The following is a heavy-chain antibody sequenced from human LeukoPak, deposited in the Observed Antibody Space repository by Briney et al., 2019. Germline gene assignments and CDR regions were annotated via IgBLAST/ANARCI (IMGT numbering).Heavy chain of an antibody. CDR1: GGSISFYY. V-gene: IGHV4-59*01. CDR3: ARDKPLTLGTTHHYYGMDV. D-gene: IGHD1-7*01. CDR2: IYYSGST. Sequence: SETLSLTCTVSGGSISFYYWRWIRQPPGKGLEWIGYIYYSGSTNYNPSLKSRVTISVDTSKNQFSLKLSSVTAADTAVYYCARDKPLTLGTTHHYYGMDVWGQGTTVTVSS. J-gene: IGHJ6*02.